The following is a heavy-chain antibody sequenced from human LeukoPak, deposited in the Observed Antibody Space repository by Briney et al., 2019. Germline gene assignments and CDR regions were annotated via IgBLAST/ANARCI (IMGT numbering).Heavy chain of an antibody. J-gene: IGHJ6*04. CDR3: ARGRNDFWSGYALLDV. CDR1: GYTFTGYY. D-gene: IGHD3-3*01. Sequence: ASVKVSCKASGYTFTGYYMHWVRQAPGQGLEWMGWINPNSGGTNYAQKFQGRVTMTRDTSISTAYMELSRLRSDDPAVYYCARGRNDFWSGYALLDVWGKGTTVTVSS. CDR2: INPNSGGT. V-gene: IGHV1-2*02.